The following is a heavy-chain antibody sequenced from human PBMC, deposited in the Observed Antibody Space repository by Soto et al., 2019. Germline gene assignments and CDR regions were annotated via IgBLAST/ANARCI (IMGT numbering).Heavy chain of an antibody. CDR1: GGSFSGYY. J-gene: IGHJ4*02. Sequence: QVQLQQWGAGLLKPSETLSLTCAVYGGSFSGYYWSWIRQPPGKGLEWIGEINHSGSTNYNPSLKSRVTISVDTSKNQFPLKLSSVTAADTAVYYCVRGKTPAVAGNFDYWGQGTLVTVSS. V-gene: IGHV4-34*01. CDR2: INHSGST. D-gene: IGHD6-19*01. CDR3: VRGKTPAVAGNFDY.